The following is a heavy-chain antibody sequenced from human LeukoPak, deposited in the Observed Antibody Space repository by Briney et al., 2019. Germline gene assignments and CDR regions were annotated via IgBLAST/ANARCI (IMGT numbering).Heavy chain of an antibody. CDR1: GFTCTSST. Sequence: GTSVKVSCKASGFTCTSSTIQWVRQARGQRLEWIGWIVVGSGNTNYAQEFQERVIITRDMSTTTVYMELSSLRSEDTAVYYCAGTPWFGELTLDYWGQGTLVTVSS. CDR3: AGTPWFGELTLDY. D-gene: IGHD3-10*01. CDR2: IVVGSGNT. V-gene: IGHV1-58*02. J-gene: IGHJ4*02.